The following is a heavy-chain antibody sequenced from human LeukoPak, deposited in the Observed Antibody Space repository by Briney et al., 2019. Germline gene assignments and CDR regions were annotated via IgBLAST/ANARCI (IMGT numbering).Heavy chain of an antibody. CDR3: ARDRVGRNYQTLYYFDY. Sequence: SQTLSLTCAISGDSVSSNSAAWNWIRQSPSRGLEWLGRTYYRSKWYNDYAVSVKSRITINPDTSKKQFSLQLNSVTAADTAVYYCARDRVGRNYQTLYYFDYWGQGTLVTVSS. CDR1: GDSVSSNSAA. J-gene: IGHJ4*02. D-gene: IGHD1-7*01. V-gene: IGHV6-1*01. CDR2: TYYRSKWYN.